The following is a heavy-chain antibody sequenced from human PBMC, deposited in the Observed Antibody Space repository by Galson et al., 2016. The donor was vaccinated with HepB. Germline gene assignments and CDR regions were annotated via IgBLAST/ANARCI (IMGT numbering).Heavy chain of an antibody. Sequence: SLRLSCAVPGFSINRYWMYWVRQAPGKGLVWLSRIYSDGTGIKYADSVKGRFTISRDNTKNTLYLQMDSLRVEDTAVYYCALPATPHTYGRPRLDYWGQGTLVTVSS. CDR2: IYSDGTGI. J-gene: IGHJ4*02. CDR3: ALPATPHTYGRPRLDY. CDR1: GFSINRYW. D-gene: IGHD5-18*01. V-gene: IGHV3-74*03.